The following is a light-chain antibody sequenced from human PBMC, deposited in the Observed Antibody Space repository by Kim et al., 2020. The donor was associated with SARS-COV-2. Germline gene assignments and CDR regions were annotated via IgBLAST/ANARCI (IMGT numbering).Light chain of an antibody. J-gene: IGKJ2*02. CDR2: AAS. V-gene: IGKV3-15*01. CDR3: QQYNDWPRT. Sequence: ERVMTQSPATLFVSPGERVTLSCRASPSVSSNLAWYQQKPGQAPRLLIYAASTRATGIPARFSASGSGTEFTLTISSLQFEDFAIYYCQQYNDWPRTFGQGTKLEI. CDR1: PSVSSN.